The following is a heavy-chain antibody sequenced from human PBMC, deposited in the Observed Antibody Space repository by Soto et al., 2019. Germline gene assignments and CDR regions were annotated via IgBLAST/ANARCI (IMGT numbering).Heavy chain of an antibody. J-gene: IGHJ4*02. CDR3: VRGDNWNDEASDD. Sequence: QVQLVESGGGVVQPGRSLRLSCAASGFMFSNHGMHWVRQAPGKGLEWVGVIWSDGNNRYYADSVKGRFTISRDNSKNTVYLQMNSLRAEDTAVYYCVRGDNWNDEASDDWGQGTLVTVSS. V-gene: IGHV3-33*01. CDR2: IWSDGNNR. CDR1: GFMFSNHG. D-gene: IGHD1-1*01.